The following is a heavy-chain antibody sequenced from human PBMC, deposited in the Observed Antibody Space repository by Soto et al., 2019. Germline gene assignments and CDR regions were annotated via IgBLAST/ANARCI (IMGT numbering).Heavy chain of an antibody. CDR1: GGTFSSYT. CDR2: IIPILGIA. J-gene: IGHJ5*02. V-gene: IGHV1-69*08. Sequence: QVQLVQSGAEVKKPGSSVKVSCKASGGTFSSYTISWVRQAPGQGLEWMGRIIPILGIANYAQKFQGRVTITADKSTSTAYMELSSLGSEDTAVYCCARDHDPGVTWFDPWGQGTLVTVSS. CDR3: ARDHDPGVTWFDP. D-gene: IGHD1-1*01.